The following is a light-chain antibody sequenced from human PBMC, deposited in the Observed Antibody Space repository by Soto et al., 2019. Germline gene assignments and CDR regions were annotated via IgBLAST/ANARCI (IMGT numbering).Light chain of an antibody. CDR3: QQRSNWPPALT. CDR2: DTS. CDR1: QSVSGS. J-gene: IGKJ4*01. Sequence: ELVLTQSPATLSLSPGDRATLSCRASQSVSGSLAWYQQKPGQAPRLLIYDTSNRAPGIPARFSGSGSGPDFTLTISSLEPEDFAVYYCQQRSNWPPALTFGGGTKVQIK. V-gene: IGKV3-11*01.